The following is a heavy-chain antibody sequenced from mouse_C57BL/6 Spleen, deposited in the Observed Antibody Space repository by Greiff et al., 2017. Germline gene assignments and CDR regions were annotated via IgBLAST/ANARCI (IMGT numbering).Heavy chain of an antibody. CDR1: GYTFTSYW. Sequence: QVQLQQPGAELVMPGASVKLSCKASGYTFTSYWMHWVKQRPGQGLEWIGEIDPSDSYTNYNQKFKGKSTLTVDKSSSTAYMQLSSLTSEDSAVYYCARVPNYYAMDYWGQGTSVTVSS. J-gene: IGHJ4*01. V-gene: IGHV1-69*01. CDR3: ARVPNYYAMDY. CDR2: IDPSDSYT.